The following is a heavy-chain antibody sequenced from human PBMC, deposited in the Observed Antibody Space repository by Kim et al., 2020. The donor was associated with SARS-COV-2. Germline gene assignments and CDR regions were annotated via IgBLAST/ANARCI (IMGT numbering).Heavy chain of an antibody. D-gene: IGHD2-21*02. J-gene: IGHJ4*02. V-gene: IGHV3-74*01. CDR3: ARGSGGNSEDY. CDR2: T. Sequence: TSYADSVKGRFTISRDNAKNTLYLQMNSLRAEDTAVYYCARGSGGNSEDYWGQGTLVTVSS.